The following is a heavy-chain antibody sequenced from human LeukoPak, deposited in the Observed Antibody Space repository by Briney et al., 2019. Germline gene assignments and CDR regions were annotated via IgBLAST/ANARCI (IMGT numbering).Heavy chain of an antibody. CDR1: GGSISSSSYY. J-gene: IGHJ4*02. CDR2: IYYSGST. V-gene: IGHV4-39*01. D-gene: IGHD6-13*01. CDR3: ARRKFGSSWRDS. Sequence: SETLSLTCTVFGGSISSSSYYWGWIRQPPGKGLEWIGNIYYSGSTYYNPSLKSRVTISVDTSKNQFSLKLSSVTAADTAVYYCARRKFGSSWRDSWGQGTLVTVSS.